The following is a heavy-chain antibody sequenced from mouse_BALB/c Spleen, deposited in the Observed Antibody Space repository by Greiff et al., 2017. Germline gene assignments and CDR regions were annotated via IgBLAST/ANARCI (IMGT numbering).Heavy chain of an antibody. J-gene: IGHJ3*01. CDR3: TRMDGNYKGFAY. D-gene: IGHD2-1*01. V-gene: IGHV1-15*01. Sequence: VQLQESGAELVRPGASVTLSCKASGYTFTDYEMHWVKQTPVHGLEWIGAIDPETGGTAYNQKFKGKATLTADKSSSTAYMELRSLTSEDSAVYYCTRMDGNYKGFAYWGQGTLVTVSA. CDR1: GYTFTDYE. CDR2: IDPETGGT.